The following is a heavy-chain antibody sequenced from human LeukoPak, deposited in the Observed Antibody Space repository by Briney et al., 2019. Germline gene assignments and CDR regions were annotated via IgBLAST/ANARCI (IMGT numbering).Heavy chain of an antibody. J-gene: IGHJ4*02. CDR1: GYSISSGYY. Sequence: SETLSLTCTVSGYSISSGYYWGWIRQPPGKGLEWIGGINHSGSTNYNPSLKSRVTISVDTSKNQFSLKLSSVTAADTAVYYCARDQYYYGSGSYGLDYWGQGTLVTVSS. CDR2: INHSGST. D-gene: IGHD3-10*01. V-gene: IGHV4-38-2*02. CDR3: ARDQYYYGSGSYGLDY.